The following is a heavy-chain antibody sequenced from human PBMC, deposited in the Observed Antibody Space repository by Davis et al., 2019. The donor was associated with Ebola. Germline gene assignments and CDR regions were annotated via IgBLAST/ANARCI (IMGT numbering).Heavy chain of an antibody. D-gene: IGHD2-21*01. V-gene: IGHV3-23*01. CDR2: INGNGGST. CDR1: GFTFTSYA. J-gene: IGHJ6*02. CDR3: ARVRGMDV. Sequence: PGGSLRLSCTASGFTFTSYAMSWVRQAPGKGLEWVSGINGNGGSTYHADSVKGRFTISRDNAKNSLNLQMNSLRAEDTAVYYCARVRGMDVWGQGTTVTVSS.